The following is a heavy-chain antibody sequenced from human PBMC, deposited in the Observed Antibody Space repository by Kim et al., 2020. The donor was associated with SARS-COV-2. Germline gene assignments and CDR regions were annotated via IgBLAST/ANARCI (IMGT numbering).Heavy chain of an antibody. Sequence: ASVKVSCKASGYTFTDYYIHWVRQAPGQGPEWMGLIIPIGGRAFLTQRFQGRLTVTRDTSTNTVVMDLSSLTSHDTAMYYCIFVEGGRGVIWGQGTLITV. CDR3: IFVEGGRGVI. CDR2: IIPIGGRA. D-gene: IGHD3-10*01. V-gene: IGHV1-46*01. CDR1: GYTFTDYY. J-gene: IGHJ4*02.